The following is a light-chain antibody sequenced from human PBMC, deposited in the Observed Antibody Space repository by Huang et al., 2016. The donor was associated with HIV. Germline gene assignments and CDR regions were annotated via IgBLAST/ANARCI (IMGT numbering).Light chain of an antibody. CDR1: ASVSSS. V-gene: IGKV3-15*01. CDR3: QQYNNWPPYT. J-gene: IGKJ2*01. CDR2: GAS. Sequence: EVVMTQSPATLSVSPGERTTLSCRASASVSSSLAWYQQRPGQPPRLLIYGASTRATGTPNRFSGSGSGTEFTLTISSLQSEDFAVYYCQQYNNWPPYTFGQGTKLEIK.